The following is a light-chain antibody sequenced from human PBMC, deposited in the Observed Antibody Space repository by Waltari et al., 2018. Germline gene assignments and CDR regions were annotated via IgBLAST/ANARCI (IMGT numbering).Light chain of an antibody. Sequence: QSVLTQPPSVSAAPGQKVSISCSGSSSNIENNDVSWYQQLPGTAPKLLIYDNNSLPSGIPDRFSGSNSGTSATLGITGLQTVDEADYFCGTWDSSLAAGVFGGGTKLTVL. CDR3: GTWDSSLAAGV. V-gene: IGLV1-51*01. CDR1: SSNIENND. CDR2: DNN. J-gene: IGLJ3*02.